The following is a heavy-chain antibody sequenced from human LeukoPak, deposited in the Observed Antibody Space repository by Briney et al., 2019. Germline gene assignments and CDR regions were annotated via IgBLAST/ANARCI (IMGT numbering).Heavy chain of an antibody. CDR1: GYTFTGYY. CDR2: INPNSGGT. V-gene: IGHV1-2*06. Sequence: ASVKVSCKASGYTFTGYYMHWVRQVPGQGLEWMGRINPNSGGTNYAQKFQGRVTMTRDTSISTAYMELSRLRSDDTAVYYCARGELVITFGGVIVLGSMDVWGQGTTVTVSS. D-gene: IGHD3-16*02. CDR3: ARGELVITFGGVIVLGSMDV. J-gene: IGHJ6*02.